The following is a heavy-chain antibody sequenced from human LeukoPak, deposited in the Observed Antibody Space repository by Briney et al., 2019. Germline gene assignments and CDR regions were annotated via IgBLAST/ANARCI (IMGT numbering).Heavy chain of an antibody. D-gene: IGHD4-17*01. Sequence: PGGSLRLSCAASGFTFSSYAMSWVRQAPGKGLEWVSAISGSGGSTYYADSVKGRFTISRDNSKNMLYLQMNSLRAEDTAVYYCAKTHYDYGDYVYYFDYWGQGTLVTVSS. CDR2: ISGSGGST. CDR3: AKTHYDYGDYVYYFDY. J-gene: IGHJ4*02. V-gene: IGHV3-23*01. CDR1: GFTFSSYA.